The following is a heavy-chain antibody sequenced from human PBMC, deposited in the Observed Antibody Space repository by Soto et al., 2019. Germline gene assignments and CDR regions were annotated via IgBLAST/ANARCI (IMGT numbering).Heavy chain of an antibody. V-gene: IGHV4-34*01. D-gene: IGHD7-27*01. J-gene: IGHJ4*02. Sequence: QVQPQQWGAGLLKPSETLSLTCAVYGGSFSGDYWNWIRQPPGKGLEWIGEINHSGSTNYNPSRKSRVIISVDTSKNQFSLKLSSVTAADTAVYYCARGWGRIFDYWGQGTLVTVSS. CDR1: GGSFSGDY. CDR2: INHSGST. CDR3: ARGWGRIFDY.